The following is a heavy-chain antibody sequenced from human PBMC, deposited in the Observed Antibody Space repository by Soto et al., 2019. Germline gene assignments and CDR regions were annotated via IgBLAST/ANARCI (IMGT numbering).Heavy chain of an antibody. V-gene: IGHV4-4*02. CDR2: IYLSGST. CDR1: GDSISNSNW. D-gene: IGHD3-9*01. Sequence: QVQLQESGPGLVKPSGTLSLTCAVSGDSISNSNWWSWVRQPPGKGLEWIGEIYLSGSTNYNPSLKSRVSISVDKSRTPFSLKLSSVTAADTAVYYCARPILGGSHAFDIWGQGTMVTVSS. CDR3: ARPILGGSHAFDI. J-gene: IGHJ3*02.